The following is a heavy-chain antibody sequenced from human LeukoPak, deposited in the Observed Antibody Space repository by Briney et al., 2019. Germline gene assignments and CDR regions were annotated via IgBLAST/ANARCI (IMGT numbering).Heavy chain of an antibody. Sequence: SETLSLTCAVYGGSFGHYWWSWIRQPPGKGLEWIGEINHSGSTNYKSSLKSRVTISADTSKKQFSLRLTSATAADTAVYYCARITCEGSGAWDFYIWGQGTMVTVSS. CDR1: GGSFGHYW. CDR3: ARITCEGSGAWDFYI. V-gene: IGHV4-34*01. D-gene: IGHD3-10*01. CDR2: INHSGST. J-gene: IGHJ3*02.